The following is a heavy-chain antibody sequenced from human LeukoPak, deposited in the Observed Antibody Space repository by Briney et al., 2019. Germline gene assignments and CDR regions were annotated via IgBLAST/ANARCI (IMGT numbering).Heavy chain of an antibody. J-gene: IGHJ4*02. CDR1: GFTFSSYS. CDR3: ARDTTYRGGFDY. D-gene: IGHD3-10*01. CDR2: ISSSSSYI. V-gene: IGHV3-21*01. Sequence: GGSLRLSCAASGFTFSSYSMNWVRQAPGKGLEWASSISSSSSYIYYADSVKGRFTISRDNAKNSLYLQMNSLRAEDTAVYYCARDTTYRGGFDYWGQGTLVTVSS.